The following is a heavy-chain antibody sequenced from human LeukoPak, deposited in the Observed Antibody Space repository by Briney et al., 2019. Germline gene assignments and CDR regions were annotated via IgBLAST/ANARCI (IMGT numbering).Heavy chain of an antibody. J-gene: IGHJ4*02. CDR3: AKDFYSYGGYFDY. D-gene: IGHD4-23*01. CDR2: ISYDGSNK. V-gene: IGHV3-30*18. Sequence: PGGSLRLSCAASGFTFRSYGMHWVRQAPGKGLEWVAVISYDGSNKYYADSVKGRFTISRDNSKNTLYLQMNSLRAEDTAVYYCAKDFYSYGGYFDYWGQGTLVTVSS. CDR1: GFTFRSYG.